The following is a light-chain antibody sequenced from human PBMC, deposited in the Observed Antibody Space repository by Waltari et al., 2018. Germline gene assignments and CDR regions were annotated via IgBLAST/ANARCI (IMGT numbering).Light chain of an antibody. Sequence: QSALTQPASVSGSPGRSITISCPGTSRDVGAYNYVSWYQQHPGKAPKLIIYDVSYRPSGISNRFSGSKSGNTASLTISGLQTEDEADYYCSSYTTTSTRLFGGGTKLTVL. CDR2: DVS. J-gene: IGLJ2*01. CDR1: SRDVGAYNY. V-gene: IGLV2-14*03. CDR3: SSYTTTSTRL.